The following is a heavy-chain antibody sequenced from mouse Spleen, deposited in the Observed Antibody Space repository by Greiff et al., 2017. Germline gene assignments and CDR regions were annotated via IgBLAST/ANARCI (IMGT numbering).Heavy chain of an antibody. J-gene: IGHJ1*01. CDR2: ISTYYGDA. V-gene: IGHV1-67*01. CDR1: GYTFTDYA. D-gene: IGHD1-1*01. Sequence: QVQLQQSGPELVRPGVSVKISCKGSGYTFTDYAMHWVKQSHAKSLEWIGVISTYYGDASYNQKFKDKATMTVDKSSSTAYMELARLTSEDSAVYYCARRGMGTTVVATYWYFDVWGAGTTVTVSS. CDR3: ARRGMGTTVVATYWYFDV.